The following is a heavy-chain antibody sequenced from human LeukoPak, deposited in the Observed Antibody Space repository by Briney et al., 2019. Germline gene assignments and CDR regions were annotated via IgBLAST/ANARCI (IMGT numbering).Heavy chain of an antibody. J-gene: IGHJ4*02. CDR2: ISSSSSYI. V-gene: IGHV3-21*01. CDR1: GFTFSSYS. CDR3: ARVGYDSSGYLFDY. D-gene: IGHD3-22*01. Sequence: GGSLRLSCAASGFTFSSYSMTWVRQAPGKGPEWVSSISSSSSYIYYADSVKGRFTISRDNAKNSLYLQMNSLRAEDTAVYYCARVGYDSSGYLFDYWGQGTLVTVSS.